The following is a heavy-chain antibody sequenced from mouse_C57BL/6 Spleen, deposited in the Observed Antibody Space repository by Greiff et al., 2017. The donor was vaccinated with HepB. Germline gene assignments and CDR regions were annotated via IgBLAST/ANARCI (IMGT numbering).Heavy chain of an antibody. J-gene: IGHJ1*03. Sequence: QVQLQQSGPELVKPGASVKLSCKASGYTFTSYDINWVKQRPGQGLEWIGLIYPRDGSTKYNEKFKVKATLTVYTSSSTAYMELHSLTSEDSAVYFCARGRITTGKRYFDVWGTGTTVTVSS. CDR3: ARGRITTGKRYFDV. CDR2: IYPRDGST. V-gene: IGHV1-85*01. CDR1: GYTFTSYD. D-gene: IGHD2-4*01.